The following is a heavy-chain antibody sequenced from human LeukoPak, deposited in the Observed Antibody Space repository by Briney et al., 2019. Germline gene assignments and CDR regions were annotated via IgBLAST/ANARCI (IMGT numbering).Heavy chain of an antibody. Sequence: ASVKVSCKASGYTFTSYGISWVRQAPGQGLEWMGGISAYNGNTNYAQKLQGRVTITTDTSTSTAYMELRSLRSDDTAVYYCASRVSDYGSGSFESDASDIWGQGTMVTVSS. CDR1: GYTFTSYG. V-gene: IGHV1-18*01. J-gene: IGHJ3*02. CDR2: ISAYNGNT. D-gene: IGHD3-10*01. CDR3: ASRVSDYGSGSFESDASDI.